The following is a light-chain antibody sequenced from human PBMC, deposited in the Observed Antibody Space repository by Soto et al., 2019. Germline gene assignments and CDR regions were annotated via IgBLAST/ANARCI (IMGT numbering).Light chain of an antibody. CDR3: AAWDDSLNGYV. V-gene: IGLV2-8*01. Sequence: QSALTQSPSASGSPGQSVTISCTGTSSDVGGHNYVSWYQHHPGKAPKLIIYEVSKRPSGVPDRFSGSKSANTASLTVSGLQAEDEADYYCAAWDDSLNGYVFGTGTKLTVL. CDR2: EVS. J-gene: IGLJ1*01. CDR1: SSDVGGHNY.